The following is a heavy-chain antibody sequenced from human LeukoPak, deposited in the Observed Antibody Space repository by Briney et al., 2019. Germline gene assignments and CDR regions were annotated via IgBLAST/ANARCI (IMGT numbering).Heavy chain of an antibody. Sequence: GGSLRLSCAASGFTFSSYGMHWVRQAPGKGLEWVAVISYDGSNKYYADSVKGRFTISRDNSKNTLYLQMNSLRAEDTAVYYCARGYYDSGSHIDAFDIWGQGTMVTVSS. CDR1: GFTFSSYG. CDR3: ARGYYDSGSHIDAFDI. V-gene: IGHV3-30*03. CDR2: ISYDGSNK. J-gene: IGHJ3*02. D-gene: IGHD3-10*01.